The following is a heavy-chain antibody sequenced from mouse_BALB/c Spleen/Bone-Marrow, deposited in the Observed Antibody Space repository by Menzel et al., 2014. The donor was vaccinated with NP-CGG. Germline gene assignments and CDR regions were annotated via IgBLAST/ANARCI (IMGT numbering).Heavy chain of an antibody. CDR3: ARSGSSSGYFDY. V-gene: IGHV5-6-3*01. J-gene: IGHJ2*01. CDR1: GFTFSNYG. D-gene: IGHD1-1*01. CDR2: INSNGGST. Sequence: VQLQQSGGGLVQPGGSLNLSCAASGFTFSNYGMSWVRQTPDKRLELVATINSNGGSTYYPDSVKGRFTISRDNPKNPLFLQMASLRSEDTAMYYCARSGSSSGYFDYWGQGTTLTVSS.